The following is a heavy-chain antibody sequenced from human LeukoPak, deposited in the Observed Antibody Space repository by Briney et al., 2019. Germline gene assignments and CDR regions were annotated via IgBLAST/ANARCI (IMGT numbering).Heavy chain of an antibody. J-gene: IGHJ4*02. CDR3: ARALIVAHDGGYFDY. D-gene: IGHD5-12*01. V-gene: IGHV4-31*03. Sequence: PSETLSLTFTVSGGSISSGGYYWSWIRPHPGKGLEWIGYIYYSGSTYYNPSLKSRVTISVDTSKNQFSLKLSSVTAADTAVYYCARALIVAHDGGYFDYWGQGTLVTVSS. CDR2: IYYSGST. CDR1: GGSISSGGYY.